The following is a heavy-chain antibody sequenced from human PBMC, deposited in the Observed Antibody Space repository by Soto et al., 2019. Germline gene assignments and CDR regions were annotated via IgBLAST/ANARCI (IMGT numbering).Heavy chain of an antibody. D-gene: IGHD2-21*02. CDR3: VTRFTAVATARFDY. Sequence: EVQLVESGGGLVKPGGSLRLSCTASGFTFSKAYMNWVRQAPGKGLEWVGQIDSKIDADKTDLAAPVKGRFTLSRDDSKNTVYLQMNGLEIEDTAMYYCVTRFTAVATARFDYRGQGTLVTVSS. CDR2: IDSKIDADKT. J-gene: IGHJ4*02. CDR1: GFTFSKAY. V-gene: IGHV3-15*04.